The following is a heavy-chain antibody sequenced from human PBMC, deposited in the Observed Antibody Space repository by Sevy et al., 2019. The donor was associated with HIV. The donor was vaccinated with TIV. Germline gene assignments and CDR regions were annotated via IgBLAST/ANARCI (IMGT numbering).Heavy chain of an antibody. CDR2: IKSKTDGGTT. Sequence: GESLKISCAASGFTFSNAWMSWVRQAPGKGLEWVGRIKSKTDGGTTDYAAPVKGRFTISRDDSKNTLYLQMNSLKTEDTAVYYCTTGANIVVVTAIPFDYWGQGTLVTVSS. J-gene: IGHJ4*02. V-gene: IGHV3-15*01. D-gene: IGHD2-21*02. CDR1: GFTFSNAW. CDR3: TTGANIVVVTAIPFDY.